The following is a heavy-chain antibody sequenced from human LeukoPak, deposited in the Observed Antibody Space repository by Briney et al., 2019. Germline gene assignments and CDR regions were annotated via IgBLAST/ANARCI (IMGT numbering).Heavy chain of an antibody. D-gene: IGHD1-26*01. V-gene: IGHV3-7*01. Sequence: GGSLRLSCAASGFTFSSYWMTWVRQAPGKGLEGVASMNQDGSERYYVDSSRGRFTISRDNAKNSLSLQMNSLRAEDTAVYYCARDPERGSYFDYWGQGTPVTVSS. J-gene: IGHJ4*02. CDR2: MNQDGSER. CDR1: GFTFSSYW. CDR3: ARDPERGSYFDY.